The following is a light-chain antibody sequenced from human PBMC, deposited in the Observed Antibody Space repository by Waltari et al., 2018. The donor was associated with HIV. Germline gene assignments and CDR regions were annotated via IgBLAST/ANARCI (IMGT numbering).Light chain of an antibody. Sequence: DIVMTQSPDSLAVSLGERATIKCTSSQTVFYSSNNKNYLSWYQQKAGQPPKLIIYWASSRQSGVPDRFSGSGSGTDFTLTISSLQAEDVAVYFCQQTYTIPPTFGGGTKVEIK. CDR2: WAS. V-gene: IGKV4-1*01. CDR3: QQTYTIPPT. J-gene: IGKJ4*01. CDR1: QTVFYSSNNKNY.